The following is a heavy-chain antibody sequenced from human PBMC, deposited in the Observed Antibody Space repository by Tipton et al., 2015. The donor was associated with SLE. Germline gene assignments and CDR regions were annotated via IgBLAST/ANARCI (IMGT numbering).Heavy chain of an antibody. Sequence: QLMQSGGGVVQPGRSLRLSCAASGFTFSSYAMSWVRQAPGKGLEWVSAISGSGGSTYYADSVKGRFTISRDNSKNTLYMQMNSLRAEDTAVYYCAKDSGSSWYWNYFDYWGQGTLVTVSS. CDR3: AKDSGSSWYWNYFDY. D-gene: IGHD6-13*01. CDR2: ISGSGGST. J-gene: IGHJ4*02. CDR1: GFTFSSYA. V-gene: IGHV3-23*01.